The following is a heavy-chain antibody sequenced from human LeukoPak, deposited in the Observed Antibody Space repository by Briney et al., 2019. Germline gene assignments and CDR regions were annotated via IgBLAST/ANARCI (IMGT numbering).Heavy chain of an antibody. J-gene: IGHJ4*02. CDR1: GGSFSGYY. D-gene: IGHD2-2*01. CDR3: ASGYCSSTGCYGPTYFDY. CDR2: INHSGST. Sequence: SETLSLTCAVYGGSFSGYYWSWIRQPPGKGLEWIGEINHSGSTNYNPSLKSRVTISVDTSKNQFSLKLSSVTAADTAVYYCASGYCSSTGCYGPTYFDYWGQGTLVTVSS. V-gene: IGHV4-34*01.